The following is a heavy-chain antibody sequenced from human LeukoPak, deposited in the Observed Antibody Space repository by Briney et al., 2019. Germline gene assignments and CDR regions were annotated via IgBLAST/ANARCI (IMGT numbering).Heavy chain of an antibody. Sequence: VASVKVSCKASGGTFSSYAISWVRQAPGQELEWMGRIIPILGIANYAQKFQGRVTITADKSTSTAYMELSSLRSEDTAVYYCARGPVTGTASDWGQGTLVTVSS. V-gene: IGHV1-69*04. CDR1: GGTFSSYA. D-gene: IGHD1-20*01. CDR3: ARGPVTGTASD. J-gene: IGHJ4*02. CDR2: IIPILGIA.